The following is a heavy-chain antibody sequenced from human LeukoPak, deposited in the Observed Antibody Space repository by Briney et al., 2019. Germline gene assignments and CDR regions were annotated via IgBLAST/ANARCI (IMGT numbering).Heavy chain of an antibody. CDR1: GFTFSNAW. J-gene: IGHJ4*02. V-gene: IGHV3-15*07. CDR2: IKSKTDGGTT. Sequence: PGGSLRLSCAASGFTFSNAWMNWVRQAPAKGLEWVGCIKSKTDGGTTDYAAPVKGRFTISRDDSKNTLYLQMNSLKTEDTAVYYCTTRNVGGATSDYWGQGTLVTVSS. CDR3: TTRNVGGATSDY. D-gene: IGHD1-26*01.